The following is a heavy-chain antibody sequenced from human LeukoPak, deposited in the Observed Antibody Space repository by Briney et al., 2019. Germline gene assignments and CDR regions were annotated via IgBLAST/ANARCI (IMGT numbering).Heavy chain of an antibody. CDR2: IYYSGNT. V-gene: IGHV4-59*01. D-gene: IGHD3-22*01. J-gene: IGHJ3*02. CDR1: GGSISSYY. CDR3: ATYYYDGTGYYYRGFHI. Sequence: PSETLSLTXTVSGGSISSYYWNWIRQPPGKGLEWIGYIYYSGNTNYNPSLKSRVTMSVDTSKNQFSLKLSSVTAADTAVYYCATYYYDGTGYYYRGFHIWGQGTMVTVSS.